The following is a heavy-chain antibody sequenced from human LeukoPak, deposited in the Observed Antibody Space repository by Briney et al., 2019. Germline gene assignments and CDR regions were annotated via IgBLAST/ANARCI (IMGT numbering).Heavy chain of an antibody. Sequence: RPGGSLRLSCAASGFTFSNYEFNWVCQAPGKGLERVSYISSSGRNIYYADSVKGRFTISRDNAKNSLYLQMNSLRAEDTAVYYCARDLVQLWSKDFWGQGTLVTVSS. D-gene: IGHD5-18*01. J-gene: IGHJ4*02. V-gene: IGHV3-48*03. CDR1: GFTFSNYE. CDR3: ARDLVQLWSKDF. CDR2: ISSSGRNI.